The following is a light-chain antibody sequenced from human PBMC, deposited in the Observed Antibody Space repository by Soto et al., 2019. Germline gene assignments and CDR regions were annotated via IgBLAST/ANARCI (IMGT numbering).Light chain of an antibody. Sequence: QLVLTQSSSASASLGSSVKLTCTLSSGHSSYIIAWHQQQPGKAPRYLMKLEGSGSYNKGSGVPDRFSGSSSGADRYLTISNLQSEDEADYYCETWDSSTLYVFGTGTKLTVL. V-gene: IGLV4-60*03. CDR3: ETWDSSTLYV. J-gene: IGLJ1*01. CDR2: LEGSGSY. CDR1: SGHSSYI.